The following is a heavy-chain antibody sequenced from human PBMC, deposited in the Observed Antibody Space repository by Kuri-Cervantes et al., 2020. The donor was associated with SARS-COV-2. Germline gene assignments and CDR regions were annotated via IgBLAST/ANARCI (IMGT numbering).Heavy chain of an antibody. D-gene: IGHD2-2*01. CDR1: GFTFSSYA. CDR2: ISSSGSTI. CDR3: ARAPPPASPRGGMDI. J-gene: IGHJ6*02. Sequence: GGSLRLSCAASGFTFSSYAMSWVRQAPGKGLEWVSYISSSGSTIYYADSVKGRFTISRDNAKNSLYLQMNSLRAEDTAVYYWARAPPPASPRGGMDIWGQGTTVTVSS. V-gene: IGHV3-48*04.